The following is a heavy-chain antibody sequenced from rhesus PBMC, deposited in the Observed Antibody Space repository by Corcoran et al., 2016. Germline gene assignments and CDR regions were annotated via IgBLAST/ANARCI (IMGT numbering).Heavy chain of an antibody. D-gene: IGHD1-44*01. Sequence: QVTLKESGPALVNPTQTLPLTCTFSGFSLSTGGLGVGWMRQPSRKPLEWLAHISWDDDKRYSTSLKSRLTISKDTSKNQVVLTLTNMDPMDTATYYCARRRIVGTIYSHFDYWGQGVLVTVSS. CDR1: GFSLSTGGLG. CDR3: ARRRIVGTIYSHFDY. V-gene: IGHV2-1*01. CDR2: ISWDDDK. J-gene: IGHJ4*01.